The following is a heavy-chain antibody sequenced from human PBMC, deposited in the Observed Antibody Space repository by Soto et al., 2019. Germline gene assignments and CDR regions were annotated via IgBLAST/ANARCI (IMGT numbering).Heavy chain of an antibody. V-gene: IGHV3-33*01. J-gene: IGHJ4*02. D-gene: IGHD6-6*01. Sequence: QVQLVESGGGVVQPGGSLRLSCATSGFTFSDSGMHWVRQAPGKGLEWVAVIWSDGSDKSYADSVEGRFTISRDNSKNTLYLQMNSLRAEETAVYYCVRRNPYSRSSGWGGGFDYWGQGTLVTVSS. CDR1: GFTFSDSG. CDR2: IWSDGSDK. CDR3: VRRNPYSRSSGWGGGFDY.